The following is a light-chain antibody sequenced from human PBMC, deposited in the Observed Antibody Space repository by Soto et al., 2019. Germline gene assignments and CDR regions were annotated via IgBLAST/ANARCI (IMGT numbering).Light chain of an antibody. CDR1: SSNIGSNY. V-gene: IGLV1-47*01. CDR3: AGWDASLSGGV. Sequence: QSVLTQPPSASGTPGQRVTISCSGSSSNIGSNYVFWYQHVPGTAPKLLIHRNNERPSGVPDRFSGSKSGTSASLAISGLRSEDEADYVCAGWDASLSGGVFGGGTKLTVL. J-gene: IGLJ3*02. CDR2: RNN.